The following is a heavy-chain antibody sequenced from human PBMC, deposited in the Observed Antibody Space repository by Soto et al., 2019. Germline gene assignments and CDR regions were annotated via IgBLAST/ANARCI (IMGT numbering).Heavy chain of an antibody. V-gene: IGHV1-69*01. CDR1: GGIFTNNA. CDR2: VIPLFDTA. CDR3: STGGHNDGYNFYHGMDV. D-gene: IGHD5-18*01. Sequence: QVQVVQSGAEVKKPGSSVKVSCKVSGGIFTNNAISWVRQAPGQGLEWLGGVIPLFDTAYYAQIFRGRLRISADGATNTAYMELSGLTSADTAVYFCSTGGHNDGYNFYHGMDVWGQGTTDTVS. J-gene: IGHJ6*02.